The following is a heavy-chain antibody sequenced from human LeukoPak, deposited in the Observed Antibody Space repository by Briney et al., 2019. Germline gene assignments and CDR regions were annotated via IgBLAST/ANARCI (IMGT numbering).Heavy chain of an antibody. D-gene: IGHD1-26*01. CDR3: ARGSGTPGAFDI. J-gene: IGHJ3*02. CDR2: IKQDGSEK. Sequence: GRSLRLSCAASGYTFSSYWMSWVRQAPGKGLEWVANIKQDGSEKYYVDSVKGRFTISRDSAKNSLYLQMNSLRAEDTAVYYCARGSGTPGAFDIWGQGTMVTVSS. V-gene: IGHV3-7*01. CDR1: GYTFSSYW.